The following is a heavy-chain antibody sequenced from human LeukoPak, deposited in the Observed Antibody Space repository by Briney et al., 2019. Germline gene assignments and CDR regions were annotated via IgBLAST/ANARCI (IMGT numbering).Heavy chain of an antibody. CDR3: ARDQGLIDPPPYGLDV. J-gene: IGHJ6*02. CDR1: GGTFNNYA. D-gene: IGHD3-16*01. V-gene: IGHV1-69*04. Sequence: ASVKVSCTASGGTFNNYALTWVRQAPGQGLEWMGRIIPTLDITIYAQKFQGRVTITADKSTSTAYIELSSLSSEDTAVYYYARDQGLIDPPPYGLDVWGQGTTVTVSS. CDR2: IIPTLDIT.